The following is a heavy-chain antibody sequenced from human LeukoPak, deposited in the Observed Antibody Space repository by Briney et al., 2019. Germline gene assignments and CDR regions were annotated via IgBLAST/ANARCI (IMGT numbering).Heavy chain of an antibody. CDR1: GYTFTSYY. D-gene: IGHD6-19*01. V-gene: IGHV1-46*01. CDR2: INPSGGST. CDR3: ARVKIAVAGTGPADY. J-gene: IGHJ4*02. Sequence: ASVKVSCKASGYTFTSYYMHWVRQASGQGLEWMGIINPSGGSTSYAHKFQGRVTMTRDTSTSTVYMELSSLRSEDTAVYYCARVKIAVAGTGPADYWGQGTLVTVSS.